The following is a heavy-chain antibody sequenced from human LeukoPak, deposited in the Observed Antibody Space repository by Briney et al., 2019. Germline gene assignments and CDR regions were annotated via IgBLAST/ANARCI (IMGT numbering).Heavy chain of an antibody. CDR3: VSGGSGYDSFYYYGMDV. CDR1: RGSISSYY. Sequence: PSETLSLTCTVPRGSISSYYWSWIRQPPGKGLEWIGYIYDSGSTNYNPSLKSRVTISVDTSKNQFSLKLTSVTAADTAVYYCVSGGSGYDSFYYYGMDVWGQGTTVTVSS. CDR2: IYDSGST. J-gene: IGHJ6*02. D-gene: IGHD5-12*01. V-gene: IGHV4-59*01.